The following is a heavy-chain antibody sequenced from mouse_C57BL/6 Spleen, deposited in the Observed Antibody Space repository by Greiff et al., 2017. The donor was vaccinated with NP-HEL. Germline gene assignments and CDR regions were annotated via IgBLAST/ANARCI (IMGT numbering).Heavy chain of an antibody. V-gene: IGHV10-3*01. CDR1: GFTFNTYA. CDR2: IRSKSSNYAT. D-gene: IGHD2-4*01. Sequence: VQLKESGGGLVQPKGSLKLSCAASGFTFNTYAMHWVRQAPGKGLEWVARIRSKSSNYATYYADSVKDRFTISRDDSQSMLYLQMNNLKTEDTAMYYCVGEGIYYDYDPFAYWGQGTLVTVSA. J-gene: IGHJ3*01. CDR3: VGEGIYYDYDPFAY.